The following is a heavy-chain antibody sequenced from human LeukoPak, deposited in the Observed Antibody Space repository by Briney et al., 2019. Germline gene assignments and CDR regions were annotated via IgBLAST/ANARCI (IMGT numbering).Heavy chain of an antibody. J-gene: IGHJ6*02. CDR3: ATVYGDPLYYYGMDV. D-gene: IGHD4-17*01. CDR2: FDPEDGET. V-gene: IGHV1-24*01. CDR1: GYTFTGYY. Sequence: ASVKVSCKASGYTFTGYYMHWVRQAPGKGLEWMGGFDPEDGETIYAQKFQGRVTMTEDTSTDTAYMELSSLRSEDTAVYYCATVYGDPLYYYGMDVWGQGTTVTVSS.